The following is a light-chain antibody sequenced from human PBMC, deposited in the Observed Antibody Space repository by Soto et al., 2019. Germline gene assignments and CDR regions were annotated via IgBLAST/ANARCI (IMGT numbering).Light chain of an antibody. CDR3: QQYNKWPLT. CDR1: QSVSNN. V-gene: IGKV3-15*01. J-gene: IGKJ3*01. CDR2: GAS. Sequence: EIVLTPSPGPPSLSPGGKATPSCRASQSVSNNYLAWYQQKPGQAPRLLIYGASNRATGTPARFSGSGSGSDFTLTISSLQSEDFAVYYCQQYNKWPLTFGPGTKVDIK.